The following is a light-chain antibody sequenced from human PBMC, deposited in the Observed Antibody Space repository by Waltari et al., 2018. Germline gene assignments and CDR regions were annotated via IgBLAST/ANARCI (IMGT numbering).Light chain of an antibody. Sequence: SALTQPASVSGSLGQSITISCSGSTSDVGSGNLVSWYQQFPGTVPKLIIYEVTKRPSGGSSRFAGSKSGNMASLTISGLQPEDEADYYCCSYRIGSTPGVFGGGTKVTVL. CDR3: CSYRIGSTPGV. CDR2: EVT. J-gene: IGLJ3*02. CDR1: TSDVGSGNL. V-gene: IGLV2-23*02.